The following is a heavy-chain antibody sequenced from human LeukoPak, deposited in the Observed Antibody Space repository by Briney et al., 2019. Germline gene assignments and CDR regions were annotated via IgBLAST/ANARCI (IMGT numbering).Heavy chain of an antibody. J-gene: IGHJ4*02. CDR1: GFTFTNAW. CDR2: IKSKTDGETT. V-gene: IGHV3-15*01. CDR3: TTDLGTYYHGSQRLIPIDY. D-gene: IGHD3-10*01. Sequence: GGSLRLSCVDCGFTFTNAWMSWVRQAPGKGLEWLARIKSKTDGETTNYAEPVRGRFTISRDDSKSAVYLQMNSLKIEDTAVYYCTTDLGTYYHGSQRLIPIDYWGQGTLVTVSS.